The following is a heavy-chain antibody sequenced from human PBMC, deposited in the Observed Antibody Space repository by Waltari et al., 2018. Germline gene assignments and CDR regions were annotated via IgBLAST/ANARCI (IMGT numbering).Heavy chain of an antibody. J-gene: IGHJ4*02. CDR2: IRYDGSNK. V-gene: IGHV3-30*02. CDR1: GFTFSSYG. D-gene: IGHD5-12*01. CDR3: AKYRDGYNSFDY. Sequence: QVQLVESGGGVVQPGGSLRLSCAASGFTFSSYGMHWVRQAPGKGLEWVAFIRYDGSNKYYADSVKGRFTISRDNSKNTLYLKMNSLRAEDTAVYYCAKYRDGYNSFDYWGQGTLVTVSS.